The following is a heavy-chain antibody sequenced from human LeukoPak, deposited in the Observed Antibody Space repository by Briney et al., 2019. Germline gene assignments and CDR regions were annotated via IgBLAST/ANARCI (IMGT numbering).Heavy chain of an antibody. V-gene: IGHV3-23*01. J-gene: IGHJ4*02. D-gene: IGHD2-2*01. CDR3: AKDAPHIVVVPAGGGY. Sequence: PGGSLRLSCAASGFTFSSYAMSWVRQAPGKGLEWVSAISGSGGSTYYADSVKGRFTISRDNSKNTLYLQMNSLRAEDTAVYYCAKDAPHIVVVPAGGGYWGQGTLVTVSS. CDR1: GFTFSSYA. CDR2: ISGSGGST.